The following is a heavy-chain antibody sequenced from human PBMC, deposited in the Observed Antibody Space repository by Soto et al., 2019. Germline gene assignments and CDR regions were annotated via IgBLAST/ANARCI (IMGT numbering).Heavy chain of an antibody. V-gene: IGHV3-21*01. CDR2: IGTRGDI. Sequence: GGSLRLSCAGSGFTFSRCSMNWVRQAPGKGLEWVASIGTRGDIYYAESVKGRLTISRDNAKNSLSLEMDSLRVEDTGVYYCAREETAWPLAYGLDVWGQGTTVTVSS. CDR1: GFTFSRCS. CDR3: AREETAWPLAYGLDV. D-gene: IGHD2-21*02. J-gene: IGHJ6*02.